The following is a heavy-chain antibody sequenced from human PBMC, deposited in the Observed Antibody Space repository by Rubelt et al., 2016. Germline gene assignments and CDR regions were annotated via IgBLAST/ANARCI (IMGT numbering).Heavy chain of an antibody. Sequence: GGGVVQPGGSLRLSCAASGFSFSSCGMHWVRQAPGKGLEWVAVISYDGSNKYYADSVKGRFTISRDNSKNTLYLQMNSLRDEDTAVYFCVRDENWAFDYWGQGTLVPVSS. CDR2: ISYDGSNK. CDR3: VRDENWAFDY. CDR1: GFSFSSCG. J-gene: IGHJ4*02. D-gene: IGHD7-27*01. V-gene: IGHV3-30*03.